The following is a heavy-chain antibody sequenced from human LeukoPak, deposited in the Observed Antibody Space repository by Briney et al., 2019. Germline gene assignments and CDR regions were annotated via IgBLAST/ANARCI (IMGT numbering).Heavy chain of an antibody. V-gene: IGHV3-23*01. CDR2: ISGSGGST. J-gene: IGHJ4*02. Sequence: PGGSLRLSCAASGFTFSSYAMSWVRQAPGKGLEWVSAISGSGGSTYYADSVKGRFTISRDNSKNTLYLQMNSLRAEDTAVYYCARAGFPPGERGSKYYFDYWGQGTLVTVSS. CDR1: GFTFSSYA. CDR3: ARAGFPPGERGSKYYFDY. D-gene: IGHD1-26*01.